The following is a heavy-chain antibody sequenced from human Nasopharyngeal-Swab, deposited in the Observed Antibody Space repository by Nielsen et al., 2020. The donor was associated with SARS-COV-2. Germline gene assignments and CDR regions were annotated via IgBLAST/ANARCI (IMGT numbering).Heavy chain of an antibody. CDR3: ARENPKGPSLGESFVDY. CDR1: GFTFSSYG. CDR2: IWYDGSNK. D-gene: IGHD3-16*01. V-gene: IGHV3-33*01. J-gene: IGHJ4*02. Sequence: GESLKISCAASGFTFSSYGMHWVRQAPGKGLEWVAVIWYDGSNKYYADSVKGRFTISRDNSKNTLYLQMNSLRAEDTAVYYCARENPKGPSLGESFVDYWGQGTLVTVSS.